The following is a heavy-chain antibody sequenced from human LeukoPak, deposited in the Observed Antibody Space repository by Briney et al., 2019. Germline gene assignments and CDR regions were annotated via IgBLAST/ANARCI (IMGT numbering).Heavy chain of an antibody. Sequence: GGTLRLSCAASGFTFSSYGMHWVRQAPGKGLEWVAVISFDASNKYYADSVKGRFTISRDNSKNTLYLQMNSLRAEDAAVYYCATEGSFDYWGQGTLVTVSS. J-gene: IGHJ4*02. CDR1: GFTFSSYG. CDR3: ATEGSFDY. V-gene: IGHV3-30*03. CDR2: ISFDASNK.